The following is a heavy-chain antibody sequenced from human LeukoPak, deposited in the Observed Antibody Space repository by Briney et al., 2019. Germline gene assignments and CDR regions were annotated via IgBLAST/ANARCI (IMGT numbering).Heavy chain of an antibody. D-gene: IGHD3-9*01. CDR3: ARVPPQKDILTLSYWYFDL. J-gene: IGHJ2*01. CDR2: ISAYNGNT. CDR1: GYTFTSYG. Sequence: ASVKVSCKASGYTFTSYGISWVRRAPGQGLEWMGWISAYNGNTNYAQKLQGRVTMTTDTSTSTAYMELRSLRSDDTAVYYCARVPPQKDILTLSYWYFDLWGRGTLVTVSS. V-gene: IGHV1-18*01.